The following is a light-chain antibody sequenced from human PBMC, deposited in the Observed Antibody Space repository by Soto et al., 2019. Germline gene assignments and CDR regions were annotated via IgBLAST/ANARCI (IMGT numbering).Light chain of an antibody. Sequence: EIVLTQSPGTLSLSPGQRATLSCRASQSVSSSYLAWYQQKTGQAPRLLIYGASTRATGIPDRFSGSGSGTDFTLTISRLEPEDFAVYYCQLYGYSPLFTFGQGTRLE. CDR1: QSVSSSY. V-gene: IGKV3-20*01. J-gene: IGKJ5*01. CDR2: GAS. CDR3: QLYGYSPLFT.